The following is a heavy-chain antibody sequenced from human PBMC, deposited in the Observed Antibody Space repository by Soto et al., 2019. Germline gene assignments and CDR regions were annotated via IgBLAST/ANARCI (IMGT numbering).Heavy chain of an antibody. CDR1: GYTFTDSY. D-gene: IGHD5-18*01. Sequence: QVQLVQSGAEVKEPGASVRLSCKASGYTFTDSYIHWVRQAPGQGLEWMGVINPVGGSTTYIQKFQGRVPLTREMSPTTVHMVLSALRSDDTATYYCARDEGAAMGFQYWGQGTPVNVFS. V-gene: IGHV1-46*01. J-gene: IGHJ4*02. CDR2: INPVGGST. CDR3: ARDEGAAMGFQY.